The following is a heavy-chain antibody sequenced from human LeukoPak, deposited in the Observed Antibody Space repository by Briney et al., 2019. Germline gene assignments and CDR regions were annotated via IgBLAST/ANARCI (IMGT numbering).Heavy chain of an antibody. CDR3: ATAYSSGWADY. Sequence: GGSLRLSCAASGINFSGYAMHGVRQAPGKGLEWVAIISYDGSNKNYADSVKGRLTISRDNSNNMLFLQLNSLRTDDTAVYFCATAYSSGWADYWGQGTLVTVSS. CDR1: GINFSGYA. CDR2: ISYDGSNK. D-gene: IGHD6-19*01. V-gene: IGHV3-30*04. J-gene: IGHJ4*02.